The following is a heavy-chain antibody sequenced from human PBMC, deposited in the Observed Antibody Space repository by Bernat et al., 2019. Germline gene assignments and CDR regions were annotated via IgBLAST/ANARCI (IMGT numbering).Heavy chain of an antibody. Sequence: QVQLQESGPRLVKPSETLSLTCSVSGVSIRVYYWMWIRQPPGKGLEWIGYTYSSGSTNYNSSLKSRVTISVDTSKKLFYLNLSSVTAADTAIYYCAQIRADRDFWSPPNYYHYMEDWGNGTMVTVSS. D-gene: IGHD3-3*01. V-gene: IGHV4-59*01. CDR3: AQIRADRDFWSPPNYYHYMED. CDR1: GVSIRVYY. CDR2: TYSSGST. J-gene: IGHJ6*03.